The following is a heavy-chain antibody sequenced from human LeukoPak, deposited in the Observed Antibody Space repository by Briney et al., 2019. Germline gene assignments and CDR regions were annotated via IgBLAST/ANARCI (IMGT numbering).Heavy chain of an antibody. CDR1: GFTVSSNY. Sequence: PGGSLRLSCAASGFTVSSNYMSWVRQAPGKGLGWVSVIYSGGSTYYADSVKGRFTITRDNSKNTLYLQMNSLRAEDTAVYYCAREFPASYYYDSSGYYFDYWGQGTLVTVSS. CDR2: IYSGGST. CDR3: AREFPASYYYDSSGYYFDY. D-gene: IGHD3-22*01. J-gene: IGHJ4*02. V-gene: IGHV3-53*01.